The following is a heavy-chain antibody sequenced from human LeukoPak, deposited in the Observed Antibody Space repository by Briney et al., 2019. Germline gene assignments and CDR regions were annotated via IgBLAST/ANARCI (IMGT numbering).Heavy chain of an antibody. D-gene: IGHD3-16*01. CDR1: GYTFYNYA. Sequence: PGGSQRLSCAASGYTFYNYAVTWVRQAPGKGLEWVSSISHDGASTHYADSVKGRFTISRDNSKNTVFLQMDSLRAEDTAVYFCAKYGSGQLWLLGWYIDFWGRGTLVSVSS. CDR2: ISHDGAST. CDR3: AKYGSGQLWLLGWYIDF. J-gene: IGHJ2*01. V-gene: IGHV3-23*01.